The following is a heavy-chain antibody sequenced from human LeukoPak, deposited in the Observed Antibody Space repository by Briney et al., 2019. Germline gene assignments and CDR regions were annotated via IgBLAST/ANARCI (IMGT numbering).Heavy chain of an antibody. CDR1: GYSFTSYW. V-gene: IGHV5-51*01. CDR3: ASGGGYSSSSWGYFDY. D-gene: IGHD6-6*01. CDR2: IYPGDSDT. J-gene: IGHJ4*02. Sequence: GESLKISCKGSGYSFTSYWIGWVRQMPGKGLEWMGIIYPGDSDTRYSPSLQGQVTISADKSISTAYLQWSSLKASDTAMYYCASGGGYSSSSWGYFDYRGQGTLVTVSS.